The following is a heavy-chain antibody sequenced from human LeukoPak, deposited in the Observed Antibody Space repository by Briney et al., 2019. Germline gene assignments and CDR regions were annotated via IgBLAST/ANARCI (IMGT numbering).Heavy chain of an antibody. D-gene: IGHD3-3*01. J-gene: IGHJ6*02. CDR3: ARAVTYYDFWSGYWYYYGMDV. Sequence: MTGGSLRLSCAASGFTFSDYYMSWIRQAPGKGLEWVSYISSSGSTIYYADSVKGRFTISRDNAKNSLYLQMNSLRAEDTAVYYCARAVTYYDFWSGYWYYYGMDVWGQGTTVTVSS. CDR1: GFTFSDYY. V-gene: IGHV3-11*01. CDR2: ISSSGSTI.